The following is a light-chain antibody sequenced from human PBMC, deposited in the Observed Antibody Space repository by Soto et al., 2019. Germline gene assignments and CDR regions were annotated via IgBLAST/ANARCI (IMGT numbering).Light chain of an antibody. CDR1: QSISDW. CDR2: KAS. V-gene: IGKV1-5*03. Sequence: DIPMTQSPSTLSVSVGDRVTITCRASQSISDWLAWYQQKPGKAPNLLIYKASNLESGVPSRFSGSGSGTEFTLTISSLQPDDFATYYCQQYKRYYTFGQGTKLEI. CDR3: QQYKRYYT. J-gene: IGKJ2*01.